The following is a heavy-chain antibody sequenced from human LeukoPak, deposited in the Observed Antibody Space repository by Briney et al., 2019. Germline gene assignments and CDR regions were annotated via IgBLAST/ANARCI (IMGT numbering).Heavy chain of an antibody. CDR3: ARQEQWLFVDY. CDR2: IYYSGST. CDR1: GGSISSSSYY. J-gene: IGHJ4*02. D-gene: IGHD6-19*01. Sequence: SETLSLTCTVSGGSISSSSYYWGWIRQPPGKGLEWIGSIYYSGSTYYNPSLKSRVTISVDTSKNQFSLKLSSVTAADTAVYYCARQEQWLFVDYWGQGTLVTVSS. V-gene: IGHV4-39*01.